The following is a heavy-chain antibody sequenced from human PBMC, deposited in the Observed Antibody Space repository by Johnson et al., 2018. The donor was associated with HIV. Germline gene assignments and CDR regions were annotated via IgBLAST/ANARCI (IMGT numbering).Heavy chain of an antibody. CDR3: ARGHSGSYYYDAFDI. CDR1: GFTFSSYA. Sequence: EMQLVESGGGLVQPGGSLRLSCAASGFTFSSYAMHWVRQAPGKGLEYFSAISNNGDSTYYANSVKDRFTISRDNSKNTLYLQMGSLRAEDMAVDYCARGHSGSYYYDAFDIWGQGTIVTVSS. J-gene: IGHJ3*02. V-gene: IGHV3-64*01. CDR2: ISNNGDST. D-gene: IGHD1-26*01.